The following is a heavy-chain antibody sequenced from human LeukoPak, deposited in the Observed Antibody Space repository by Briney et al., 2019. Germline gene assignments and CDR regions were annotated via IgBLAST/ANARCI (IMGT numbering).Heavy chain of an antibody. Sequence: ASVKVSCKAFGYSFIRHHIHWVRQAPGQGLEWMGVLKLYDGSIRYAHKFQGRVTMTSDTSTSTVYMELSSLRSEDTAMYFCARDGGSFSYSMGVWGQGTTVTVSS. D-gene: IGHD1-26*01. V-gene: IGHV1-46*01. J-gene: IGHJ6*02. CDR2: LKLYDGSI. CDR3: ARDGGSFSYSMGV. CDR1: GYSFIRHH.